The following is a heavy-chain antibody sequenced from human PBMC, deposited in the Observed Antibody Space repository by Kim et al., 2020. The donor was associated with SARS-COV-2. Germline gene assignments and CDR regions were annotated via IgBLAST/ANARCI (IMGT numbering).Heavy chain of an antibody. D-gene: IGHD2-15*01. CDR2: ISYDGSNK. J-gene: IGHJ4*02. CDR1: GFTFSSYG. CDR3: ARVFRDGVASSTG. V-gene: IGHV3-33*05. Sequence: GGSLRLSCAASGFTFSSYGMHWVRQAPGKGLEWVAVISYDGSNKYYADSVKGRFTISRDNSKNTLYLQMNSLRAEDTAVYYCARVFRDGVASSTGWGQGTLVTVSS.